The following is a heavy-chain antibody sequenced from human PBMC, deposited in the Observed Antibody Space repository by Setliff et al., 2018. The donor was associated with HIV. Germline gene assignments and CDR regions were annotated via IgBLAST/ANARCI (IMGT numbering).Heavy chain of an antibody. J-gene: IGHJ4*02. D-gene: IGHD2-15*01. Sequence: SETLSLTCSVSGGSISSGSHYWTWIRQPPGKGLEWIGVISYSGSPHYNPSLKSRVTIGMDTSKNQVSLTLSSVTAVDTAVYYCARFCSGGSCPDYWGQGTLVTVSS. V-gene: IGHV4-61*01. CDR1: GGSISSGSHY. CDR3: ARFCSGGSCPDY. CDR2: ISYSGSP.